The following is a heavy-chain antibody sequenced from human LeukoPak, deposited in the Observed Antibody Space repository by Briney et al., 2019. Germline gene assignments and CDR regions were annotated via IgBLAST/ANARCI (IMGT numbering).Heavy chain of an antibody. CDR3: ARPAVPAAIDYYYGMDV. CDR2: IDPSDSYT. V-gene: IGHV5-10-1*01. CDR1: GYSFTSYW. J-gene: IGHJ6*04. Sequence: GESLKISCKGSGYSFTSYWISWVRQMPGKGLKWMGRIDPSDSYTNYSPSFQGHVTISADKSISTAYLQWSSLKASDTAMYYCARPAVPAAIDYYYGMDVWGKGTTVTVSS. D-gene: IGHD2-2*01.